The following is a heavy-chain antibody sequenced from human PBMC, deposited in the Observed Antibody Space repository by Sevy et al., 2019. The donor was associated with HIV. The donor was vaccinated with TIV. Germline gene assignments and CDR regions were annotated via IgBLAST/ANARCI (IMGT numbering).Heavy chain of an antibody. Sequence: SETLSLTCTVSGGSISSYYWSWIRQPPGKGLEWFGYIYYTGSTNYNPSLKSRVTISVDTSKNQFSLKLSPVTAADTAVYYCARELISGRYYGMDVWGQGTTVTVSS. J-gene: IGHJ6*02. CDR1: GGSISSYY. CDR3: ARELISGRYYGMDV. CDR2: IYYTGST. D-gene: IGHD6-19*01. V-gene: IGHV4-59*01.